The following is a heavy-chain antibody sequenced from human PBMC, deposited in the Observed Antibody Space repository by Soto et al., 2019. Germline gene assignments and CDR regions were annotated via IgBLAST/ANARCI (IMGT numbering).Heavy chain of an antibody. CDR3: VRHAYTGYHHL. D-gene: IGHD3-9*01. J-gene: IGHJ5*02. CDR2: VYHDGNT. V-gene: IGHV4-39*01. CDR1: GGSISGSTYY. Sequence: QLQLQESGPGLVKPSETLSLTCTVSGGSISGSTYYWAWIRQPPGKGLEWIGSVYHDGNTWYTRSLKSRVTISVDTSNNQFSLQRNSVTAADTAVYYCVRHAYTGYHHLWGQGILVTVSS.